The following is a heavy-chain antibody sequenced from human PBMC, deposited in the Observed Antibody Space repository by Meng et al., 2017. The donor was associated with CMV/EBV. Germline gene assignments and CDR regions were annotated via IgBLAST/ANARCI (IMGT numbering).Heavy chain of an antibody. J-gene: IGHJ3*02. CDR3: ARALRFLESYDALDI. V-gene: IGHV3-7*01. CDR2: IKQDGSEK. CDR1: GFTFSSYW. Sequence: GESLKISCAASGFTFSSYWMSWVRQAPGKGLEWVANIKQDGSEKYYVDSVKGRFTISRDNAKNSLYLQMNSLRAEDTAVYYCARALRFLESYDALDIGGQG. D-gene: IGHD3-3*01.